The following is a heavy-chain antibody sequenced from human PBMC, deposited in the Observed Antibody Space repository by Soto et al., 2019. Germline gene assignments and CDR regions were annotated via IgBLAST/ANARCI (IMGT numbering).Heavy chain of an antibody. J-gene: IGHJ4*02. CDR3: ARSSPRVVSPWDY. CDR1: GGSIISYY. Sequence: SETLSLTCIVSGGSIISYYWSWIRQPPGKGLAWIGHIYYSGSTNYNPSLKSRVTISVDTSKNQFSLKLSSVTAADTAVYYCARSSPRVVSPWDYWGQGTLVTVSS. CDR2: IYYSGST. V-gene: IGHV4-59*01. D-gene: IGHD3-3*01.